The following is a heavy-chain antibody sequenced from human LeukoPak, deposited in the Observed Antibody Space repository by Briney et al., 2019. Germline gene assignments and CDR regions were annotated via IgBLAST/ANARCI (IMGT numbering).Heavy chain of an antibody. CDR2: IYTSGST. D-gene: IGHD2-21*02. Sequence: PSETLSLTCTVSGGSISSDSYYWSWIRQPAGKGLEWIGRIYTSGSTNYNPSLKSRVTISVDTSKNQFSLKLSSVTAADTAVYYCARTEYCGGDCYSDYWGQGTLVTVSS. CDR1: GGSISSDSYY. CDR3: ARTEYCGGDCYSDY. J-gene: IGHJ4*02. V-gene: IGHV4-61*02.